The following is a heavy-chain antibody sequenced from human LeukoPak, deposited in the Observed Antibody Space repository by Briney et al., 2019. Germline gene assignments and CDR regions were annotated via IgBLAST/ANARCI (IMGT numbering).Heavy chain of an antibody. Sequence: ASVKVSCKASGYTFSSYGISWVRRAPGQRLEWMGWISVYHGKTNYAQKLQGRITMTIDTSMSTAYMELRSLRSDDTALYYCARDASSWYGKPYSWFDPWGPGTLVTVSS. V-gene: IGHV1-18*01. CDR2: ISVYHGKT. CDR3: ARDASSWYGKPYSWFDP. D-gene: IGHD6-13*01. J-gene: IGHJ5*02. CDR1: GYTFSSYG.